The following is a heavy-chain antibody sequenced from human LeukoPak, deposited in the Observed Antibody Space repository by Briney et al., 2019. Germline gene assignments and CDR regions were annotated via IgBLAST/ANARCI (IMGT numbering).Heavy chain of an antibody. CDR1: GGTFSSYA. D-gene: IGHD4-23*01. CDR2: IIPIFGTA. Sequence: GSSVKVSCKASGGTFSSYAISWVRQAPGQGLEWMGGIIPIFGTANYAQKFQGRVTITTDESTSTAYMELSSLRSEDTAVYYCARDPVETMVVTPEGDYWGKGTLVTVSS. J-gene: IGHJ4*02. V-gene: IGHV1-69*05. CDR3: ARDPVETMVVTPEGDY.